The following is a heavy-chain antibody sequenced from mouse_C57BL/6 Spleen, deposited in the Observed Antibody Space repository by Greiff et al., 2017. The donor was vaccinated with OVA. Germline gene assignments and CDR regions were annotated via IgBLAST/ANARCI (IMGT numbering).Heavy chain of an antibody. Sequence: QVQLQQSGPELVKPGASVKISCKASGYAFSSSWMNWVKQRPGKGLEWIGRIYPGDGDTNYNGKFKGKATLTADKSSSTAYMQLSSLTSEDSAVYFCARERIYYDYDEWYYFDYWGQGTTLTVSS. CDR3: ARERIYYDYDEWYYFDY. V-gene: IGHV1-82*01. D-gene: IGHD2-4*01. CDR1: GYAFSSSW. CDR2: IYPGDGDT. J-gene: IGHJ2*01.